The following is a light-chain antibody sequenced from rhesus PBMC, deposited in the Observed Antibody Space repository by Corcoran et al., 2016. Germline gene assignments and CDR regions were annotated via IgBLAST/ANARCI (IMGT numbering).Light chain of an antibody. CDR2: KAS. Sequence: DIQMTQSPSSPSASVGDTVTITCRANESISSWLDWFQQKPGKAPKHQIYKASIVQSGVPSRFSGSGSRTEFSLPITCLQPEDFATYSCLQFSVRPYTFGPGTKLDI. J-gene: IGKJ3*01. V-gene: IGKV1-22*01. CDR3: LQFSVRPYT. CDR1: ESISSW.